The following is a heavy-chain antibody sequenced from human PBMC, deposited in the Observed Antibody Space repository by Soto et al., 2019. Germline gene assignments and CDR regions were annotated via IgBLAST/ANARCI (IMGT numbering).Heavy chain of an antibody. CDR1: GFTFSSYA. D-gene: IGHD3-3*01. V-gene: IGHV3-23*01. CDR3: AKIDDFWSGYFDY. Sequence: EVQLLESGGGLVQPGGSLRLSCAASGFTFSSYAMSWVRQAPGKGLEWVSAISGSGGSTYYADSVKGRFTISRDNSKNTLYLQMNSLSAEDTAVYYCAKIDDFWSGYFDYWGQGTLLTVSS. CDR2: ISGSGGST. J-gene: IGHJ4*02.